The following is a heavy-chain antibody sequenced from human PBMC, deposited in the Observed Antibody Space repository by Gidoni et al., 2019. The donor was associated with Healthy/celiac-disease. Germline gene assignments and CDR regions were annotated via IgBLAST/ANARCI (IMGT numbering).Heavy chain of an antibody. CDR2: ISGDGGST. CDR1: GFTFDDYA. Sequence: EVQLVESGGGVVQPGGSLRLSCAASGFTFDDYAIHWVRQAPGKCLEWVSLISGDGGSTYYADSVKGRFTISRDNSKNSLYLQMNSLRTEDTALYYCAKDRLKTSGGSRINDYGGQGTLVTVSS. D-gene: IGHD2-15*01. CDR3: AKDRLKTSGGSRINDY. J-gene: IGHJ4*02. V-gene: IGHV3-43*02.